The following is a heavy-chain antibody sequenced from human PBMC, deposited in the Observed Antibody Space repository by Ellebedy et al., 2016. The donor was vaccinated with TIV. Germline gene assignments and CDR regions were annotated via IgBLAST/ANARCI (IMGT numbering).Heavy chain of an antibody. J-gene: IGHJ4*02. V-gene: IGHV4-31*03. Sequence: SETLSLXXTVSGGSISSGGYYWSWIRQHPGKGLEWIGYIYYSGSTYYNPSLKSRVTISVDTSKNQFSLKLSSVTAADTAVYYCARVFPMIVVVDYYFDYWGQGTLVTVSS. CDR2: IYYSGST. CDR1: GGSISSGGYY. D-gene: IGHD3-22*01. CDR3: ARVFPMIVVVDYYFDY.